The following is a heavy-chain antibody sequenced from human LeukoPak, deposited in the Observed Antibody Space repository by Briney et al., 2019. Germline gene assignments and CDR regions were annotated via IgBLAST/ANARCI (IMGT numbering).Heavy chain of an antibody. Sequence: ASVKVSCKASGYTFTSYDINWVRQATGQGLEWMGWMNPNSGNTGYAQKFQGRVTMTRNTSISTAYMELSSLRSEDTAVYYCARGWSTMVRGVGWFDPWGQGTLVTVSS. CDR2: MNPNSGNT. V-gene: IGHV1-8*01. CDR1: GYTFTSYD. D-gene: IGHD3-10*01. J-gene: IGHJ5*02. CDR3: ARGWSTMVRGVGWFDP.